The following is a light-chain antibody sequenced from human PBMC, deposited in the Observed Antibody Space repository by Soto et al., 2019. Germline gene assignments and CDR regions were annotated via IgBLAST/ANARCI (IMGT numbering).Light chain of an antibody. V-gene: IGLV1-40*01. CDR2: GNK. CDR3: QSYDNNLRGVL. Sequence: QSVLTQPPSVSGAPGQIVTISCTGSSSNIGAGSDVHWYQQSPGRVPKLLVYGNKHRPSGVPDRFSASTSGTSAFLAITGLQADDEADYYCQSYDNNLRGVLFGGGTKVTVL. J-gene: IGLJ2*01. CDR1: SSNIGAGSD.